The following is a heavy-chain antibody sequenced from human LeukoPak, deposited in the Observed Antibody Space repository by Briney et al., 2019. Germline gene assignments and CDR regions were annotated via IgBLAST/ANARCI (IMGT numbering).Heavy chain of an antibody. Sequence: GGSLRLSCVASGFTFSGSVMSWVRQAPGKGLEWVSTFSGSSGNIYYADSVKGRFTISRHNSRNTLYLQMNSLRAEDTAVYYCARVDTVMAYYFDPWGQGTLVTVSS. V-gene: IGHV3-23*01. CDR1: GFTFSGSV. CDR2: FSGSSGNI. D-gene: IGHD5-18*01. CDR3: ARVDTVMAYYFDP. J-gene: IGHJ5*02.